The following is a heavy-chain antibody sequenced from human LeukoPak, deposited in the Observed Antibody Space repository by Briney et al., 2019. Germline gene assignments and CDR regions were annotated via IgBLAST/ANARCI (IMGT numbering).Heavy chain of an antibody. Sequence: SETLSLTCTVSGGSISSGGYYWSWIRQPPGKGLEWIGYIYHSGSTYYNPSLKSRVTISVDRSKNQFSLKLSSVTAADTAVYYSATGGQQLVQYYYYMDVWGKGTTVTVSS. J-gene: IGHJ6*03. CDR2: IYHSGST. CDR3: ATGGQQLVQYYYYMDV. CDR1: GGSISSGGYY. V-gene: IGHV4-30-2*01. D-gene: IGHD6-13*01.